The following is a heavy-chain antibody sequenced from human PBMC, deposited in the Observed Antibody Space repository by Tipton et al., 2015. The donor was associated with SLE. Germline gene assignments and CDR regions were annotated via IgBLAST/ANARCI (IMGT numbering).Heavy chain of an antibody. CDR3: ARGKAVRGYSYGLGGYYYYMDV. V-gene: IGHV4-39*07. Sequence: LRLSCTVSGGAVNTDSYYWGWIRQPPGKGLEWIGSIYLSGSTYYNPSLKSRVTISVDRSNNQFSLKLSSVTAADTAVYYCARGKAVRGYSYGLGGYYYYMDVWGKGTTVTVSS. D-gene: IGHD5-18*01. CDR1: GGAVNTDSYY. J-gene: IGHJ6*03. CDR2: IYLSGST.